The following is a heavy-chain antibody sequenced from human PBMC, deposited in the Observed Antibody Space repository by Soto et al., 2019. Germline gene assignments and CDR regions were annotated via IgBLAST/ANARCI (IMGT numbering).Heavy chain of an antibody. CDR3: AKRARGYSLSFVDS. CDR1: GFTVSSNY. V-gene: IGHV3-53*01. J-gene: IGHJ5*01. Sequence: GGSLRLSCAASGFTVSSNYMSWVRQAPGKGLEWVSVIYSGGASNAFFADSVKGRFTISRDNSMNTLYLQMNSLRPEDTATYYCAKRARGYSLSFVDSWGQGALVTVSS. D-gene: IGHD5-12*01. CDR2: IYSGGASNA.